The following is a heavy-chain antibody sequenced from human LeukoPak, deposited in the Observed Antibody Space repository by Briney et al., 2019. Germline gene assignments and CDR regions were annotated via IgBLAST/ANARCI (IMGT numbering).Heavy chain of an antibody. Sequence: GGSLRLSCAASGFTFDSRAMAWVRQAPGAGLEWVSGITGNGFETFYADPVRGRFTISRDNSKNTLYLQMNSLRAEDTALYYCAREGLERIFHFDYWGQGTLVTVSS. CDR2: ITGNGFET. CDR3: AREGLERIFHFDY. CDR1: GFTFDSRA. J-gene: IGHJ4*02. D-gene: IGHD1-1*01. V-gene: IGHV3-23*01.